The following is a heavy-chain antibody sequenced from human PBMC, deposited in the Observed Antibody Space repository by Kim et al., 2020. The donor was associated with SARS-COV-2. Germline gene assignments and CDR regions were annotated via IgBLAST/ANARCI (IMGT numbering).Heavy chain of an antibody. CDR2: ISGSGSGT. Sequence: GGSLRLSCVASGFTFSNHGMSWVRQAPEKGLEWVSRISGSGSGTSYADSEKDRLTISRDNSKNTLYLQINNLRVEDTAVYYCARHFYVLESPNGLDVWG. CDR3: ARHFYVLESPNGLDV. CDR1: GFTFSNHG. V-gene: IGHV3-23*01. J-gene: IGHJ6*02. D-gene: IGHD3-3*01.